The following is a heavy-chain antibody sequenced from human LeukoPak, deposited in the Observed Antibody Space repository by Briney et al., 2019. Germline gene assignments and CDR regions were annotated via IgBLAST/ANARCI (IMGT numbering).Heavy chain of an antibody. D-gene: IGHD3-9*01. CDR2: INPSGGST. V-gene: IGHV1-46*01. CDR1: GYTFTSYY. J-gene: IGHJ4*02. Sequence: EASVKVSCTASGYTFTSYYIHWVRQAPGQGLEWMGIINPSGGSTRYAQKCQGRVTMTRDTSTSTVYMELSNLRSDDTAVYYCARDYDILTGYYKAPHYWGQGPWSPSPQ. CDR3: ARDYDILTGYYKAPHY.